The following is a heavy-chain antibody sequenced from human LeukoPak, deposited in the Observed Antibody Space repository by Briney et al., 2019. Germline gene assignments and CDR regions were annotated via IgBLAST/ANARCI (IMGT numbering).Heavy chain of an antibody. Sequence: PGGSLRLSCAASGLTFSSFWMSWVRQAPGKGLEWVANIKQDGSEKYYVDSVKGRFTISRDNAKNSLYLQMNSLRAEDTAVYYCTRPSTVTTQYSWGQGTLVTVSS. CDR2: IKQDGSEK. CDR1: GLTFSSFW. CDR3: TRPSTVTTQYS. J-gene: IGHJ4*02. V-gene: IGHV3-7*01. D-gene: IGHD4-17*01.